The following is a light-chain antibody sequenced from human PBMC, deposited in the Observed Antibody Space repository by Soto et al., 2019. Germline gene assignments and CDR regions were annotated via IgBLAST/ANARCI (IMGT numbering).Light chain of an antibody. CDR1: QSVSSN. Sequence: EIVLTQSPGTLSLSPVERATLSCRASQSVSSNLAWYQQKPGQAPRLLIYGASIRATGIPARFSGSGSGTEFTLTISTLQSEDFAIYYCQHYNNWPPWTFGQGTKVDIK. CDR3: QHYNNWPPWT. J-gene: IGKJ1*01. CDR2: GAS. V-gene: IGKV3-15*01.